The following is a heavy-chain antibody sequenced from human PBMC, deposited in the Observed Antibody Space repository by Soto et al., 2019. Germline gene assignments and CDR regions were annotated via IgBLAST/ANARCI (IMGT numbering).Heavy chain of an antibody. V-gene: IGHV3-7*01. D-gene: IGHD6-13*01. J-gene: IGHJ4*02. CDR2: IKQDGSEQ. Sequence: EVQLVESGGGLVQPGGSLRLSCVGSGFTLSSYWMSWARQAPVKGLEWLANIKQDGSEQHYVDSVKGRFSISRDNAQNSLFLHMSSLRDEDTAVYYCARGSSLNYWGQGTLVTVSS. CDR1: GFTLSSYW. CDR3: ARGSSLNY.